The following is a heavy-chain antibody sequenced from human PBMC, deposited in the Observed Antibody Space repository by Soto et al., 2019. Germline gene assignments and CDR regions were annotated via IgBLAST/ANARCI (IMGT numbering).Heavy chain of an antibody. D-gene: IGHD3-10*01. CDR2: IGGRGGNT. Sequence: EVHLLESGGGLVQRGGSLRLSCVASGFTFNNYAMNWVRQAPGKGLEWVSNIGGRGGNTFYADSMRGRFTISRDNSKNTVYLKMNNRRVENSPTYSCANPTATGDFAGSFDSGGQGTLVTVPP. CDR1: GFTFNNYA. CDR3: ANPTATGDFAGSFDS. J-gene: IGHJ4*02. V-gene: IGHV3-23*01.